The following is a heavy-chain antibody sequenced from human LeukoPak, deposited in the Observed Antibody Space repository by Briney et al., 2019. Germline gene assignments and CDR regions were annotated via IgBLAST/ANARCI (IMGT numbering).Heavy chain of an antibody. CDR3: ARAPYGSGSNYYFDY. CDR2: INQAGSDT. CDR1: GFTFSSHW. D-gene: IGHD3-10*01. Sequence: GGSLRLSCATSGFTFSSHWMSWVRQAPGKGLEWVAYINQAGSDTYYVDSVKGRFTISRDNAKTSLYLQMNSLRAEDTAIYYCARAPYGSGSNYYFDYWGQGNLVTVSS. J-gene: IGHJ4*02. V-gene: IGHV3-7*01.